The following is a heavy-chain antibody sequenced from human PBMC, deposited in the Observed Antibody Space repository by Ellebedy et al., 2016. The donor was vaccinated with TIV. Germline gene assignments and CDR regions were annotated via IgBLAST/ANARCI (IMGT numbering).Heavy chain of an antibody. V-gene: IGHV3-43*02. CDR1: GFTFDDYG. J-gene: IGHJ4*02. Sequence: GGSLRLSCAASGFTFDDYGMSWVRQAPGKGLEWVSLISGDGGSTYYADSVKGRFTISRDNSKNSLYLQMNSLRAEDTAVYYCAKEDSYGYSLDYWGQGTLVTVSS. D-gene: IGHD5-18*01. CDR3: AKEDSYGYSLDY. CDR2: ISGDGGST.